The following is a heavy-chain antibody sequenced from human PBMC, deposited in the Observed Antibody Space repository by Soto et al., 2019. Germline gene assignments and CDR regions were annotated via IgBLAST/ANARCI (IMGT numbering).Heavy chain of an antibody. D-gene: IGHD2-15*01. Sequence: QVQLVESGGGVFHPGSSLKPPFEPSGSFSISFAWPGAGQAPGKGLGWVAVISYEGSHTYYADSVKGRFTITRDNSKNTLYLQMNSLRPEDTAVYYCAKEVHCGGGSCSWSEGFDYWGQGTLLTVSS. J-gene: IGHJ4*02. V-gene: IGHV3-30*18. CDR2: ISYEGSHT. CDR3: AKEVHCGGGSCSWSEGFDY. CDR1: GSFSISFA.